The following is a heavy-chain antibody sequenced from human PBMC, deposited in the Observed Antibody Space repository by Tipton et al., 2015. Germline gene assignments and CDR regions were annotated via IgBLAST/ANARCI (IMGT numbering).Heavy chain of an antibody. CDR2: TYYRSKWYS. Sequence: GLVKPSQTLSLTCAISGDSVSSNSAAWNWIRQSPSRGLEWLGNTYYRSKWYSDYAVSVKSRITINSDTSKNQFSLQLNSVTPEDTAVYYCARGLRSDTAMVLFDYWGQGTLVTVSS. CDR1: GDSVSSNSAA. J-gene: IGHJ4*02. V-gene: IGHV6-1*01. CDR3: ARGLRSDTAMVLFDY. D-gene: IGHD5-18*01.